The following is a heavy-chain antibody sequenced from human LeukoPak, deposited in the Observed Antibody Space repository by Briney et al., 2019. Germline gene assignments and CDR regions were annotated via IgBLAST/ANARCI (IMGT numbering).Heavy chain of an antibody. V-gene: IGHV3-33*01. CDR1: GFTFSSYG. CDR3: ARDMQYSSSSNGLYYYYYGMDV. D-gene: IGHD6-6*01. J-gene: IGHJ6*02. CDR2: IWYDGSNK. Sequence: GGSLRLSFAASGFTFSSYGMHWVRQAPGKGLEWVAVIWYDGSNKYYADSVKGRFTISRDNSKNTLYLQMNSLRAEDTAVYYCARDMQYSSSSNGLYYYYYGMDVWGQGTTVTVSS.